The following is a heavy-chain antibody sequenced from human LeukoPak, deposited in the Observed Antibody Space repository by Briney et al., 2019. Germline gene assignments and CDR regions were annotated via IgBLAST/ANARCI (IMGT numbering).Heavy chain of an antibody. V-gene: IGHV1-18*01. D-gene: IGHD2-15*01. Sequence: APVKVSCKASGYTFTNYGISWVRQAPGKGLEWMGWISAYNGNTNYAQEFQGRVTMTTDTSTSTAYMELRSLSSDDTAVYHCARDNHRGSWSWFDPWGQGTLVTVSS. CDR1: GYTFTNYG. CDR3: ARDNHRGSWSWFDP. CDR2: ISAYNGNT. J-gene: IGHJ5*02.